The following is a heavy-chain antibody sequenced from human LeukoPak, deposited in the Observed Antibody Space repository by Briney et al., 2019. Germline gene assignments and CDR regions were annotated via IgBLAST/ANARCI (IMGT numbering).Heavy chain of an antibody. Sequence: GGSLRLSCAASGFTFSSYGMHWVRQAPGKGLEWVAFIRYDGSNKYYADSVKGRFTIPRDNSKNTLYLQTNSLRAEDTAVYYCAKGVGYCSSTSCYYYHYYMDVWGKGITVTVSS. CDR3: AKGVGYCSSTSCYYYHYYMDV. J-gene: IGHJ6*03. CDR2: IRYDGSNK. D-gene: IGHD2-2*01. CDR1: GFTFSSYG. V-gene: IGHV3-30*02.